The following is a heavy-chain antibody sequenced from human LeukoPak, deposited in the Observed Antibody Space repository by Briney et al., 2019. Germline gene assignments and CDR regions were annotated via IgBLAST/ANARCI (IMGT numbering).Heavy chain of an antibody. CDR2: TSGSGTST. D-gene: IGHD2-2*02. CDR3: ATDRGYCSTTTCYTRGNFFDY. CDR1: GFTFTNYA. J-gene: IGHJ4*02. Sequence: GGSLRLSCAASGFTFTNYAMSWVRQAPGKGLEWVSATSGSGTSTFYADSVRGRFTISRDNSKNTLYLQMHSLRGEDTAVYYCATDRGYCSTTTCYTRGNFFDYWGQGALVTVSS. V-gene: IGHV3-23*01.